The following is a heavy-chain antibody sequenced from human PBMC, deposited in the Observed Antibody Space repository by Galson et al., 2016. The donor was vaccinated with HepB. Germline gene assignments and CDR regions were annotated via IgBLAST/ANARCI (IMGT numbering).Heavy chain of an antibody. V-gene: IGHV4-39*01. D-gene: IGHD2/OR15-2a*01. CDR3: ARQKTEIVIVPDGYFDY. CDR2: IYFSEKT. J-gene: IGHJ4*02. CDR1: GGSMSTSDYY. Sequence: SETLSLTCTVSGGSMSTSDYYWGWVRQPPGKGLEWIGSIYFSEKTYYNPSLKGRVTISLDTSKKQFSLKLTSLTAADTAVYYCARQKTEIVIVPDGYFDYWGQRTLAIVSS.